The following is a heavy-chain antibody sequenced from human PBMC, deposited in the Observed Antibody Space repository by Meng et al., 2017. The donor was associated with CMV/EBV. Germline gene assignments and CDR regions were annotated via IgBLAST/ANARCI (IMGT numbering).Heavy chain of an antibody. Sequence: GGSLRLSCAASGFTFSSYSMNWVRQAPGKGLEWVSSISSSSSYIYYADSVKGRFTISRDNAKNSLYLQMNSLRAEDTAVYYCARGPYTYDSSGYSLHYWGQGTLVPSPQ. V-gene: IGHV3-21*01. CDR2: ISSSSSYI. D-gene: IGHD3-22*01. J-gene: IGHJ4*02. CDR1: GFTFSSYS. CDR3: ARGPYTYDSSGYSLHY.